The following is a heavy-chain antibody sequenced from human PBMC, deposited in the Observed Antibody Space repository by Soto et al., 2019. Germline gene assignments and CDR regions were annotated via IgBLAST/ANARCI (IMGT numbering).Heavy chain of an antibody. CDR2: IWYDGSNK. CDR3: ARDGIGGTVFRGFCDY. J-gene: IGHJ4*02. V-gene: IGHV3-33*01. CDR1: GSIFSGYG. D-gene: IGHD1-7*01. Sequence: QKYLVESGGGVVQPGGSLRLSCVAAGSIFSGYGMHWVRQAPGKGLEWVAVIWYDGSNKDYADSVKGRFTISRDNSKNMLYLQMDSLRAEDTAVYYCARDGIGGTVFRGFCDYWGQRTLVTVAS.